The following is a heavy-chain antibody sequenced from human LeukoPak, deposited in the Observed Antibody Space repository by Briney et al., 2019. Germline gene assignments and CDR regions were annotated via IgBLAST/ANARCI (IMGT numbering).Heavy chain of an antibody. V-gene: IGHV3-49*04. J-gene: IGHJ4*02. D-gene: IGHD1-26*01. CDR2: IRSKAYGGTT. CDR1: GFTFGDYA. Sequence: GGSLRLSCTASGFTFGDYAMSWVRQAPGKGLEWVGFIRSKAYGGTTEYAASVKGRFTISRDDSKSIAYLQMNSLKTEDTAVYYCTRCVSGSYSDYWGQGTLVTVSS. CDR3: TRCVSGSYSDY.